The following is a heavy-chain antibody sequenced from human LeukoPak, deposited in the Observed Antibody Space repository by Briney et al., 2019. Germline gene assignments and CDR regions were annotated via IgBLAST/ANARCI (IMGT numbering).Heavy chain of an antibody. J-gene: IGHJ6*02. CDR1: GYSFTNYW. CDR2: IYPGDSDT. CDR3: ARHQGCSGGSCYSSYYYYYYGMDV. Sequence: PGESLKISCKGSGYSFTNYWIGWVRQMPGIGLEWMGIIYPGDSDTRYSPSFQGQVTISADKSISTAYLQWSSLKASDTAMYYCARHQGCSGGSCYSSYYYYYYGMDVWGQGTTVTVSS. D-gene: IGHD2-15*01. V-gene: IGHV5-51*01.